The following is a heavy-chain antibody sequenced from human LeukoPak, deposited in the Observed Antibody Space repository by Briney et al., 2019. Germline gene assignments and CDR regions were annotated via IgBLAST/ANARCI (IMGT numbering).Heavy chain of an antibody. J-gene: IGHJ2*01. V-gene: IGHV4-4*07. CDR3: ARVSSSWYQDWYFDL. Sequence: PSETLSLTCTVSGGSINSYYWSWIRQPGGKGLECIGRIYPSGSTNYNPSLRSRVIMSVDTSKNQFSLKLSSVTAADTAVYYCARVSSSWYQDWYFDLWGRGTLVTVSS. CDR1: GGSINSYY. CDR2: IYPSGST. D-gene: IGHD6-13*01.